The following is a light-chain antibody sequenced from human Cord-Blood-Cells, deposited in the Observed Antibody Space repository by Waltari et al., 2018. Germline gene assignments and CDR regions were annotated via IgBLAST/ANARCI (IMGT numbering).Light chain of an antibody. CDR1: SSDVGGYNY. Sequence: QSALTQPASVSGSPGPSITISCTGTSSDVGGYNYVSWYQQHPGKAPQLMIYDVSNRPSGVSNRFSGSKSGNTASLTISGLQAEDEADYYCSSYTSSSTYVFGTGTKVTVL. CDR3: SSYTSSSTYV. J-gene: IGLJ1*01. V-gene: IGLV2-14*03. CDR2: DVS.